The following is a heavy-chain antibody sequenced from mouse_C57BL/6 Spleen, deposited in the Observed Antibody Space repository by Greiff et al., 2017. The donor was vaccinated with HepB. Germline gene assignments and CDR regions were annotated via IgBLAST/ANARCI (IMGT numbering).Heavy chain of an antibody. CDR2: IWRGGST. D-gene: IGHD1-1*01. Sequence: VQRVESGPGLVQPSQSLSITCTVSGFSLTSYGVHWVRQSPGKGLEWLGVIWRGGSTDYNAAFMSRLSITKDNSKSQVFFKMNSLQADDTAIYYCARAITTVVATSFYYAMDYWGQGTSVTVSS. J-gene: IGHJ4*01. CDR1: GFSLTSYG. CDR3: ARAITTVVATSFYYAMDY. V-gene: IGHV2-5*01.